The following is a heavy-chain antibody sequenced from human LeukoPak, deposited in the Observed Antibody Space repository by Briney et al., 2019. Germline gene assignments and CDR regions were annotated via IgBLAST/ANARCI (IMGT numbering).Heavy chain of an antibody. CDR1: GGSISSYY. J-gene: IGHJ4*02. D-gene: IGHD6-13*01. V-gene: IGHV4-59*08. CDR3: ARHPSSSWFDWYFDY. Sequence: SETLSLTCTVSGGSISSYYWSWIRQPPGKGLEWIGYIYYSGSTNYNPSLKSRVTISVDTSKNQFSLKLSSVTAADPAVYYCARHPSSSWFDWYFDYWGQGTLVTVSS. CDR2: IYYSGST.